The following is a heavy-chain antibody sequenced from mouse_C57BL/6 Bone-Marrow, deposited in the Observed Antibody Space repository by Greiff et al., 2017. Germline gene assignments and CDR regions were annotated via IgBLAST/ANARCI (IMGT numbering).Heavy chain of an antibody. CDR1: GYTFTSYW. D-gene: IGHD2-1*01. CDR2: IAPNSGGT. Sequence: QVQLQQPGAELVKPGASVKLSCKASGYTFTSYWMHWVKQRPGRGLEWIGRIAPNSGGTKYNEKFKSKATLTVDKPSSTAYMQLSSLTSEASAVYYCARRVTGPYYFDYWGQGTTLTVSS. V-gene: IGHV1-72*01. J-gene: IGHJ2*01. CDR3: ARRVTGPYYFDY.